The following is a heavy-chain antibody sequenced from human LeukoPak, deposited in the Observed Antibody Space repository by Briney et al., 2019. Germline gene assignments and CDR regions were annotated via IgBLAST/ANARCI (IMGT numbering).Heavy chain of an antibody. CDR2: ICHSGNT. D-gene: IGHD2-15*01. Sequence: NTSETLSLTCTVSGDSINSAIYCWGWIRQPPGKDLEWIGTICHSGNTYYNPSLKSRVTVSVDTSKSQLSLGLNSVTAADTSVYYCARYCNAGACSMFKTFDVWGQGTMVTVSS. J-gene: IGHJ3*01. CDR3: ARYCNAGACSMFKTFDV. V-gene: IGHV4-39*01. CDR1: GDSINSAIYC.